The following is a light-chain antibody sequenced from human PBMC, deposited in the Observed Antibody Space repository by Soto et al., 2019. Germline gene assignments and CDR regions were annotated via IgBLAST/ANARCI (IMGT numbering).Light chain of an antibody. V-gene: IGKV3-20*01. Sequence: ESVLTQSPGTLSLSPGGRATLSCRASQSVSSTYLAWYQQKPGQAPRLLIYGASSRATGIPDRFSGSGSGTDFTLTVSRLEPEDFAVYYCQQYGSSLVTLGGGTKVDIK. CDR3: QQYGSSLVT. J-gene: IGKJ4*01. CDR2: GAS. CDR1: QSVSSTY.